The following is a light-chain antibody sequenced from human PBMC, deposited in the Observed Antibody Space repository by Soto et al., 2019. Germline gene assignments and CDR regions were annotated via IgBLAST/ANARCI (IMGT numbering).Light chain of an antibody. Sequence: EIVLTQSPGTLSWSPGERATLSCRASQSVTNFLAWYQQTPGQSPSLLIYNASHRATGIPARFSRSGSGTDFTLTIGSLEPEDFAVDYCQQRYRWPETFGQGTQVEI. CDR3: QQRYRWPET. V-gene: IGKV3-11*01. CDR2: NAS. J-gene: IGKJ1*01. CDR1: QSVTNF.